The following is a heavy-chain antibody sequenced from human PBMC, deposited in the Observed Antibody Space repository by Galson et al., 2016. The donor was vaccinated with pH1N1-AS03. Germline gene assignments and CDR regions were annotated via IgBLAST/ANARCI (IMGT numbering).Heavy chain of an antibody. J-gene: IGHJ3*02. D-gene: IGHD4-17*01. V-gene: IGHV4-31*03. Sequence: LSLPCTVSGTYISNGGYYWGWIRQLPGKGLEWTGYIYYSGTTYYNPSLKSRVTISVDMSKNQFSLKLNSVTAADTAVYYCARDRHDYGPDPFDIWGQGTMVTVSS. CDR3: ARDRHDYGPDPFDI. CDR2: IYYSGTT. CDR1: GTYISNGGYY.